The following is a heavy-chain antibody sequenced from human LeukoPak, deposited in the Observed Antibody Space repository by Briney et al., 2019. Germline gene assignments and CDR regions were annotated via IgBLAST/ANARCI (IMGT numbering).Heavy chain of an antibody. V-gene: IGHV4-31*03. D-gene: IGHD1-26*01. CDR2: IFDGGNT. J-gene: IGHJ4*02. Sequence: SQTLSLTCTVSGGSISSGGYYWSWIRQHPVKGLEWIGYIFDGGNTYYNPSLKSRVTISVDTSKNQFSLKLNSVTAADTAVYYCVRDRELTYWSQGTLVTVSS. CDR1: GGSISSGGYY. CDR3: VRDRELTY.